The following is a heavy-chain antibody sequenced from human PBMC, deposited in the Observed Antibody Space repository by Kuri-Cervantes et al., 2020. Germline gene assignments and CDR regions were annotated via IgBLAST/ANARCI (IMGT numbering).Heavy chain of an antibody. Sequence: GESLKISCAASGFTFSTYAVHWVRQAPGKGLEWVAVISYDGSNKYYADSVKGRFTISRDNSKNTLYLQMNSLRAEDTAVYYCARVQVTSSWFRYYYYYMDVWGKGTTVTVSS. CDR2: ISYDGSNK. D-gene: IGHD6-13*01. V-gene: IGHV3-30*01. J-gene: IGHJ6*03. CDR3: ARVQVTSSWFRYYYYYMDV. CDR1: GFTFSTYA.